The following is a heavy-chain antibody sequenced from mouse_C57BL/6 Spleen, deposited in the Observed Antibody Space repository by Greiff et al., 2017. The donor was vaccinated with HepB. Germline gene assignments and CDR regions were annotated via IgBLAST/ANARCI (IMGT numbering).Heavy chain of an antibody. V-gene: IGHV1-69*01. Sequence: VQLQQSGAELVMPGASVKLSCKASGYTFTSYWMHWVKQRPGQGLEWIGEIDPSDSYTNYNQKFKGKSTLTVDKSSSTAYMQLSSLTSEDSAVYYCVGKHWYFDVWGTRTTVTVSS. J-gene: IGHJ1*03. D-gene: IGHD2-1*01. CDR1: GYTFTSYW. CDR2: IDPSDSYT. CDR3: VGKHWYFDV.